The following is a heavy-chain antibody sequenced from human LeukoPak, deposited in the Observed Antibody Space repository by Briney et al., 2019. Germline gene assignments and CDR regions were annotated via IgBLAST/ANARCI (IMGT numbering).Heavy chain of an antibody. J-gene: IGHJ4*02. D-gene: IGHD3-3*01. V-gene: IGHV3-74*01. CDR2: IKGDGIST. CDR3: AKDHYWSIDY. CDR1: GFDFSSNW. Sequence: TGGSLRLSCAASGFDFSSNWMHWVRHAPGQGLVWVSRIKGDGISTNYADSVKGRFTISRDIAKNTLYLQMNSLRAEDTGVYYCAKDHYWSIDYWGRGTPVTVSS.